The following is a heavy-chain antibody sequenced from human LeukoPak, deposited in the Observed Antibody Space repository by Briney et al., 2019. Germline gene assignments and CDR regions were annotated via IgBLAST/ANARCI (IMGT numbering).Heavy chain of an antibody. CDR1: GESINPYY. J-gene: IGHJ6*03. Sequence: SETLSLTCTVSGESINPYYWNWIRQSAGKGLEWVGHIYKSGTTNFNPSLTSRVTMSLDTSRNQFSLKLRSVTAADTAVYFCARSFLDYMDVWGKGTTVTVSS. CDR3: ARSFLDYMDV. V-gene: IGHV4-4*07. D-gene: IGHD2/OR15-2a*01. CDR2: IYKSGTT.